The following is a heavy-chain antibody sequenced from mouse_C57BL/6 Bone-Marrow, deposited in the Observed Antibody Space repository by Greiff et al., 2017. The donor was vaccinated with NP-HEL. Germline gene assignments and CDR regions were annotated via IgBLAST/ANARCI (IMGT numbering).Heavy chain of an antibody. CDR1: GYTFTDYY. CDR2: IDPNSGGT. D-gene: IGHD1-1*01. J-gene: IGHJ1*03. Sequence: QVQLQQSGAELVRPGASVKLSCKASGYTFTDYYINWVKQRPGRGLEWIGRIDPNSGGTKYNEKFKSKATLTVDKPSSTAYMQLSSLTSEDSAVYYCARSRDSSYWYFDVWGTGTTVTVSS. CDR3: ARSRDSSYWYFDV. V-gene: IGHV1-72*01.